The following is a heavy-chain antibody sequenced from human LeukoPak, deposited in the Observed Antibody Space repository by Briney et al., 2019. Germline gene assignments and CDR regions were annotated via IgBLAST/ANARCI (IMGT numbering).Heavy chain of an antibody. CDR2: INPNSGGT. CDR3: ARKKGYGYSPDAFDI. J-gene: IGHJ3*02. D-gene: IGHD5-18*01. Sequence: ASVKVSCKASGYTFTGYYMHWVRQAPGQGLEWMGWINPNSGGTNYAQKFQGRVTMTRDTSISTAYMELSRLRSDDTAVYYCARKKGYGYSPDAFDIWGQGTMVTVSS. V-gene: IGHV1-2*02. CDR1: GYTFTGYY.